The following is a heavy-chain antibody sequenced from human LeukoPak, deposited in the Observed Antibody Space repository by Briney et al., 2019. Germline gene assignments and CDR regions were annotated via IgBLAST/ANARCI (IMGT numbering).Heavy chain of an antibody. V-gene: IGHV4-31*03. CDR2: IYYSGST. D-gene: IGHD6-6*01. CDR1: GGSISSGGYY. Sequence: SETLSLTCTVSGGSISSGGYYWSWIRQHPGKGLEWIGYIYYSGSTYYNPSLKSRVTISVDTSKNQFSLKLSPVTAADTAVYYCASDYSSSSAEYFQHWGQGTLVTVSS. CDR3: ASDYSSSSAEYFQH. J-gene: IGHJ1*01.